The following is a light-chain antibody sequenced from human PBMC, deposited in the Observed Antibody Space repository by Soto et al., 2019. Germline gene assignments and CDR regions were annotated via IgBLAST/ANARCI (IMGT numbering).Light chain of an antibody. CDR3: LAWDTSTEV. V-gene: IGLV3-1*01. J-gene: IGLJ1*01. CDR1: KLGNKY. Sequence: SYELTQPPSVSVSPGQTASITCSGDKLGNKYASWYQQKPGQSPVLVIYQDNKRPSGIPERFSGSNSGNTATLTISGTQAMDEADYYCLAWDTSTEVFGTGTKVTV. CDR2: QDN.